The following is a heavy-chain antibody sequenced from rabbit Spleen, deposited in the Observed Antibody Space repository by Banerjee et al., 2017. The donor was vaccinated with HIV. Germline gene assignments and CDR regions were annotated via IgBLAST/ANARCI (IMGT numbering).Heavy chain of an antibody. CDR1: GFSLSSYA. Sequence: QEQLEESGGGLVQPGGSLTLSCKASGFSLSSYAISWVRQAPGKGLEWIGTIYFGDGSIWYASWVNGRFTISSDDAQNTVDLQMSGLTAADTATYFCARAGYGGYGYANFRDYYGMDLWGQGTLVTVS. CDR2: IYFGDGSI. CDR3: ARAGYGGYGYANFRDYYGMDL. D-gene: IGHD6-1*01. J-gene: IGHJ6*01. V-gene: IGHV1S47*01.